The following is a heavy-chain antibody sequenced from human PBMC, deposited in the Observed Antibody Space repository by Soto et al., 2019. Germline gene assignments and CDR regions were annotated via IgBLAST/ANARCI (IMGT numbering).Heavy chain of an antibody. V-gene: IGHV3-33*01. CDR3: FFQAEDGIRGPVPVSAFLLNRSSDL. Sequence: KGLEWVAVIWYNRSSKYYADSVKGRFTISRDNSKNTLYLQMNSLRAEDTAVYFCFFQAEDGIRGPVPVSAFLLNRSSDL. D-gene: IGHD2-15*01. J-gene: IGHJ2*01. CDR2: IWYNRSSK.